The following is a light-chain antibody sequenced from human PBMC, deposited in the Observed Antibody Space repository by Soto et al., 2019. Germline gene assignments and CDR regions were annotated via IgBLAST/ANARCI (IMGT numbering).Light chain of an antibody. CDR3: VLYMGGGSNV. CDR1: SGSVSTGYH. V-gene: IGLV8-61*01. Sequence: QSVVTQEPSFSVSPGGTVTLPCGLTSGSVSTGYHPSWYQQTPGQAPRTLIYSTNTRSSGVPDRFSGSILGNKAALTIAGAQADDESDYYCVLYMGGGSNVFGTGTKVTVL. CDR2: STN. J-gene: IGLJ1*01.